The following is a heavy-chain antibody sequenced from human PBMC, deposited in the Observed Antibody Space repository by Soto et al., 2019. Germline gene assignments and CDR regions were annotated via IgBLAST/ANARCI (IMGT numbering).Heavy chain of an antibody. CDR3: VREMCTSSGPQNFFDY. D-gene: IGHD6-25*01. CDR2: ISPNSCAT. Sequence: QVQLVQSEGELRQPGASVTVSCRASGYTFTSYGIIWVRQAPGQGLEWVGYISPNSCATTYAQNLQGRLTLTTDTSTSTAYMELRSLSSDDTAIYYCVREMCTSSGPQNFFDYWGLGALVTVSS. CDR1: GYTFTSYG. V-gene: IGHV1-18*01. J-gene: IGHJ4*02.